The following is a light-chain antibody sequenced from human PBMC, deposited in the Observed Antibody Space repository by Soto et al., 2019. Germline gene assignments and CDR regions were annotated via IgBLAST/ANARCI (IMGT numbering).Light chain of an antibody. CDR1: SSDVGGYNY. J-gene: IGLJ2*01. Sequence: QSVLTQPASVSGSPGQSITISCTGTSSDVGGYNYVSWYQHHPGKAPKLMIYEVSSRPSGVSNRFSGSKSGNTASLTISGLQAEDVDDYHCSSYTTSSTFEGVLFGGGTQLTV. CDR2: EVS. V-gene: IGLV2-14*01. CDR3: SSYTTSSTFEGVL.